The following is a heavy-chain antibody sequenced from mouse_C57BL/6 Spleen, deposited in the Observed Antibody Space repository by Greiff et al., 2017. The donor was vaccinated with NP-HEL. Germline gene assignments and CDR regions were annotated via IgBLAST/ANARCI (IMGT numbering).Heavy chain of an antibody. CDR3: AREGVTGSLFDY. Sequence: EVQLQESGPGLVKPSQSLSLACSVTGYSITSGYYWNWIRQFPGNKLEWMGYISYDGSNNYNPSLKNRISITSDTSKNQFFLKLNSVTTEDTATYYCAREGVTGSLFDYWGQGTTLTVSS. CDR1: GYSITSGYY. CDR2: ISYDGSN. D-gene: IGHD4-1*01. J-gene: IGHJ2*01. V-gene: IGHV3-6*01.